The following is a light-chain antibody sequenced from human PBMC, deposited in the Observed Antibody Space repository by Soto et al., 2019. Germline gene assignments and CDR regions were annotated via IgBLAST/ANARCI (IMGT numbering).Light chain of an antibody. V-gene: IGKV3-11*01. CDR3: QQRSDSYT. CDR1: QTLANY. J-gene: IGKJ2*01. Sequence: EVVLTQSPATLSLSPGERATLSCRASQTLANYLAWYQQRPGQAPRLLIYDASNRGTGIPARFSGSGSGTDFTLTISSLEPEDSAVYYCQQRSDSYTFGQGTTLEIK. CDR2: DAS.